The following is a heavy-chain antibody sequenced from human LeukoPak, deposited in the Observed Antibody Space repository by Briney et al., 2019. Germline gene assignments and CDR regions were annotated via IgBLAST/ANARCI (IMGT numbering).Heavy chain of an antibody. CDR2: INHSGST. CDR3: ARLGSTVVTPSDY. D-gene: IGHD4-17*01. J-gene: IGHJ4*02. V-gene: IGHV4-34*01. Sequence: SETLSLTCAVYGGSFSGYYWSWIRQPPGKGLEWIGEINHSGSTNYNPSLKSRVTISVDTSKNQFSLKLSSVTAADTAVYYCARLGSTVVTPSDYWGQGTLVTVSS. CDR1: GGSFSGYY.